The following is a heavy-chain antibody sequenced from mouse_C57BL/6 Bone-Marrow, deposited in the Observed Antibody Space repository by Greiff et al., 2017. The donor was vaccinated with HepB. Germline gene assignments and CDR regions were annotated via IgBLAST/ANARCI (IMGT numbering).Heavy chain of an antibody. J-gene: IGHJ4*01. CDR2: ISSGSSTI. CDR1: GFTFSDYG. CDR3: ADDGYYEVMDY. V-gene: IGHV5-17*01. D-gene: IGHD2-3*01. Sequence: VHLVESGGGLVKPGGSLKLSCAASGFTFSDYGMHWVRQAPEKGLEWVAYISSGSSTIYYADTVKGRFTISRDNAKNTLFLQMTSLRSEDTAMYYCADDGYYEVMDYWGQGTSVTVSS.